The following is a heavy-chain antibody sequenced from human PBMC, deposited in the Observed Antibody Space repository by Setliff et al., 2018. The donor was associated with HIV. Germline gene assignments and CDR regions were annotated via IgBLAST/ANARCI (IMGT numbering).Heavy chain of an antibody. CDR1: GYTFTSYG. CDR3: ARDNYDDYSRVQMDV. V-gene: IGHV1-18*04. D-gene: IGHD4-17*01. J-gene: IGHJ6*04. CDR2: ISTYKGNT. Sequence: ASVKVSCKSSGYTFTSYGISWVRQAPGQGLEWMGWISTYKGNTKYEQKFQGRVTMTTDTSTSTAYMELRSLRSDDTAIYYCARDNYDDYSRVQMDVWGKGTTVTVSS.